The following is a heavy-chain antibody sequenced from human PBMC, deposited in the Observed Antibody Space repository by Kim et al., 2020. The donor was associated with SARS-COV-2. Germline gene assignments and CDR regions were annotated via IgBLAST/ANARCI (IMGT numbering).Heavy chain of an antibody. D-gene: IGHD2-2*01. CDR3: AKASSSDWGGYFDY. J-gene: IGHJ4*02. Sequence: GGSLRLSCAASGFTFAGYAMTWVRQAPGKGLEWVSTIRGSGGNTYYADSVKGRLTVSRDNSKNTLYLQMNSLRAEDTAVYFCAKASSSDWGGYFDYWGQGTLVTVSS. CDR1: GFTFAGYA. CDR2: IRGSGGNT. V-gene: IGHV3-23*01.